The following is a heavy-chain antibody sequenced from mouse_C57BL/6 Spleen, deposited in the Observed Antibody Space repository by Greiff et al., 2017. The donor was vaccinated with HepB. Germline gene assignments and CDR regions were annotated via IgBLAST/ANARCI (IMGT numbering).Heavy chain of an antibody. D-gene: IGHD2-3*01. CDR3: ARAPEGYFDYFDY. CDR1: GYSITSGYY. CDR2: ISYDGSN. V-gene: IGHV3-6*01. Sequence: EVQLQESGPGLVKPSQSLSLTCSVTGYSITSGYYWNWIRQFPGNKLEWMGYISYDGSNNYNPSLKNRISITRDTSKNQFFLKLNSVTTEDTATYYCARAPEGYFDYFDYWGQGTTLTVSS. J-gene: IGHJ2*01.